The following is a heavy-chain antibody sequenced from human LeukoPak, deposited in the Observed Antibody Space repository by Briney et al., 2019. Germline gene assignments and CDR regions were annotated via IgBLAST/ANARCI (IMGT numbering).Heavy chain of an antibody. CDR1: GFTFSSCS. Sequence: PGGSLRLSCAASGFTFSSCSMNWVRQARGKGLGWVSVIFADDGSTKSADSVKGRFTISRDTSKNTLYLQMHNLRAEDTAVYYCAKDQRPDSGYDIDYWGQGTLVTVSS. V-gene: IGHV3-23*03. D-gene: IGHD5-12*01. J-gene: IGHJ4*02. CDR2: IFADDGST. CDR3: AKDQRPDSGYDIDY.